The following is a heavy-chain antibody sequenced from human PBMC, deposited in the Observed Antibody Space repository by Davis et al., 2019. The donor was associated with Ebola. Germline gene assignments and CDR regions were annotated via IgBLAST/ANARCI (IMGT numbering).Heavy chain of an antibody. CDR1: GGSFSGYY. J-gene: IGHJ6*02. Sequence: MPSETLSLTCAVYGGSFSGYYWSWIRQPPGKGLEWIGEINHSGSTNYNPSLKSRVTISVDTSKNQFSLQLNSVTPEDTAVHYCARDSGIPDRNNVYYYYGTDVWGQGTTVTVSS. CDR3: ARDSGIPDRNNVYYYYGTDV. CDR2: INHSGST. D-gene: IGHD6-13*01. V-gene: IGHV4-34*01.